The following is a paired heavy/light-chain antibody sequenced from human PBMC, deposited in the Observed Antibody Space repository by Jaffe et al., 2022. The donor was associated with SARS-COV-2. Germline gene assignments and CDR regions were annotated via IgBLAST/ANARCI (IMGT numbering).Heavy chain of an antibody. Sequence: QGQLVQSGAEVKKPGASVKLSCKASGYTFTTHPVHWVRQAPGQRLEWMGCINADNGNTKYSQNFQGRVTITRDTAASTAYMELSSLRSEDTAVYYCARNTLGVWGQGTTVTVSS. D-gene: IGHD2-2*02. CDR1: GYTFTTHP. CDR3: ARNTLGV. J-gene: IGHJ6*02. V-gene: IGHV1-3*01. CDR2: INADNGNT.
Light chain of an antibody. CDR2: NTS. CDR3: LHYGDSWT. V-gene: IGKV3-20*01. J-gene: IGKJ1*01. Sequence: EIVLTQSPGTLSLSPGERATLSCRASQSVSGSFLAWYRQRPGQAPKFLIYNTSSRATGIPDRFSGSGSGTDFTLTISRLEPEDFAVYYCLHYGDSWTFGQGTKV. CDR1: QSVSGSF.